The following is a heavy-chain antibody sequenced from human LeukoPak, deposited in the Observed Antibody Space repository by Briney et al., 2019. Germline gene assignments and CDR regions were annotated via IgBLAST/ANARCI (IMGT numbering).Heavy chain of an antibody. J-gene: IGHJ4*02. V-gene: IGHV3-23*01. Sequence: GGSLRLSCAASGFTFSSYAMSWVSQAPGKRLEWVSAISGSGGSTYYADSVKGRFTISRDNSKNTLYLQMNSLRAEDTAVYYCAKAVVRAMGYWGQGTLVTVSS. CDR3: AKAVVRAMGY. CDR2: ISGSGGST. CDR1: GFTFSSYA. D-gene: IGHD4-23*01.